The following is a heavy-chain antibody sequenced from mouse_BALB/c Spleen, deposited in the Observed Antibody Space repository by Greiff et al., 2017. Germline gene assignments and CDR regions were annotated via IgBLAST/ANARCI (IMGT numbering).Heavy chain of an antibody. J-gene: IGHJ3*01. CDR3: AMDGSSPDWFAY. V-gene: IGHV14-3*02. Sequence: VQLKESGAELVKPGASVKLSCTASGFTFTDSYMHWVKQRPEQGLEWIGRIDPANGNTKYDPKFQGKATITADTSSNTAYLQLSSLTSEDTAVYYCAMDGSSPDWFAYWGQGTLVTVSA. D-gene: IGHD1-1*01. CDR2: IDPANGNT. CDR1: GFTFTDSY.